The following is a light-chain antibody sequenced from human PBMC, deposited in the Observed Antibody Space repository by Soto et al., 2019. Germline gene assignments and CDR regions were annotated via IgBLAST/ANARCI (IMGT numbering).Light chain of an antibody. CDR1: QTIYSN. Sequence: IVMTQSPATLSGSTRERPTLSCRGRQTIYSNVAWYQQRPGQAPRLLIYRASARATGIPARFSGSGSGTEFTMTIGRLTADDSADYYCQQYQNLWTFGTGKKV. CDR3: QQYQNLWT. V-gene: IGKV3-15*01. CDR2: RAS. J-gene: IGKJ1*01.